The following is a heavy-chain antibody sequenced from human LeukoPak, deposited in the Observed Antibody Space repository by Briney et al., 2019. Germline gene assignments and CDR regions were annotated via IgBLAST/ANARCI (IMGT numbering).Heavy chain of an antibody. Sequence: ASVKVSCKASGYTFTSYYMHWVRQAPGQGLEGMGIINPSGGSTSYAQKFQGRVTMTRDMSTSTVYMELSSLRSEDTAVYYCARETGGYDSSGPTPDAFDIWGQGTMVTVSS. J-gene: IGHJ3*02. CDR2: INPSGGST. D-gene: IGHD3-22*01. CDR3: ARETGGYDSSGPTPDAFDI. CDR1: GYTFTSYY. V-gene: IGHV1-46*01.